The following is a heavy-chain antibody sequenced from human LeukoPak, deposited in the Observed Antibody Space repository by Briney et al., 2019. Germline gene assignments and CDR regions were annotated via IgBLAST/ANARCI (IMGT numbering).Heavy chain of an antibody. CDR1: GGSIRSYY. CDR2: IYYSGST. V-gene: IGHV4-59*01. Sequence: SETPSLTCTVSGGSIRSYYWSWIRQPPGKGLEWIGYIYYSGSTNYNPSLKSRVSISVDTSKNQFSLKLSSVTAADTAVYYCARDRAPSLYYYGLDVWGQGTTVTVSS. D-gene: IGHD3-10*01. CDR3: ARDRAPSLYYYGLDV. J-gene: IGHJ6*02.